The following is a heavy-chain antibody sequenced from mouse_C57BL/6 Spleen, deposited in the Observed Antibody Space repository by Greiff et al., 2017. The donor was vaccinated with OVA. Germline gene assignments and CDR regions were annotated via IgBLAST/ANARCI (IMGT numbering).Heavy chain of an antibody. Sequence: EVHLVESGGGLVKPGGSLKLSCAASGFTFSDYGMHWVRQAPEKGLEWVAYISSGSSTIYYADTVKGRFTISRDNAKNTLFLQMTSLRSEDTAMYYCASVGGSSSYYAMDYWGQGTSVTVSS. D-gene: IGHD1-1*01. V-gene: IGHV5-17*01. J-gene: IGHJ4*01. CDR2: ISSGSSTI. CDR1: GFTFSDYG. CDR3: ASVGGSSSYYAMDY.